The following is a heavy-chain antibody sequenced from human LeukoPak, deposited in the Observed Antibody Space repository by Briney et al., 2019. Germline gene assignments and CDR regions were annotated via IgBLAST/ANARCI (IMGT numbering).Heavy chain of an antibody. CDR1: GFIFSSYG. CDR2: ISGSGTST. V-gene: IGHV3-23*01. D-gene: IGHD2-8*01. CDR3: ARDQEVCDY. Sequence: PGGSLRLSCAASGFIFSSYGMSWVRQAPGKGLEWVSAISGSGTSTYYADSVKGRFTISRDNSKNTLYLQMNSLRAGDTAVYYCARDQEVCDYWGQGTLVTVSS. J-gene: IGHJ4*02.